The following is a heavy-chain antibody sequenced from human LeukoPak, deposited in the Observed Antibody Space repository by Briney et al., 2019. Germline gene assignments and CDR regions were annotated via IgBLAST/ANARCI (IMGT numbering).Heavy chain of an antibody. Sequence: GGSLRLSCAASGFTFSSYSIHWVRQAPGKGLEWVAVISYDGSNKYYTDSVKGRFTISRDNSKNTLYLQMNSLRAEDTAVYYCAKDSQYSATYGQIYWGQGTLVTVSS. CDR2: ISYDGSNK. V-gene: IGHV3-30*04. CDR1: GFTFSSYS. J-gene: IGHJ4*02. CDR3: AKDSQYSATYGQIY. D-gene: IGHD1-26*01.